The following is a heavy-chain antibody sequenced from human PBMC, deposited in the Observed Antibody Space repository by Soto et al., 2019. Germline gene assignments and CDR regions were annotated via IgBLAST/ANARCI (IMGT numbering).Heavy chain of an antibody. D-gene: IGHD2-2*01. J-gene: IGHJ6*02. CDR2: ISAYDGNT. Sequence: ASVKVSCKASGYTFTSYGISWVRQAPVQGLEWMGGISAYDGNTNYAQKLQGRVTMTTDTSTSTAYMELRSLRSDDTAVYYCARGRRYCGRTSCYLCPYGTDVWGQ. CDR3: ARGRRYCGRTSCYLCPYGTDV. CDR1: GYTFTSYG. V-gene: IGHV1-18*04.